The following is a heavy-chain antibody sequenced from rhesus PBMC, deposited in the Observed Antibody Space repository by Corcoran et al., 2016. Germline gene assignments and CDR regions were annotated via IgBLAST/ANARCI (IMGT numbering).Heavy chain of an antibody. D-gene: IGHD6-31*01. CDR2: ISESGVTI. J-gene: IGHJ4*01. Sequence: DVQLVESGGGLVKPGGSLRLSCVASGFTFSGYVMHWVRQAPGKGLEWVSVISESGVTIYHADSVKGRFNISRDNAKNSLFLQMNSLRAEDTAVYYCTRDRPYSSGWYYFDYWGQGVLVTVSS. CDR1: GFTFSGYV. V-gene: IGHV3S26*01. CDR3: TRDRPYSSGWYYFDY.